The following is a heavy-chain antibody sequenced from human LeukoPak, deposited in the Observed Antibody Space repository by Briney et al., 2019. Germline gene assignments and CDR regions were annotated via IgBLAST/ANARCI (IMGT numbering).Heavy chain of an antibody. Sequence: GGSLRLSCAASGFTFSSYAMGWVRQAPGKGLEWVSGSSGSGGGTYYADSVKGRFTISGDNSKNTLYLQMNSLRAEDTAVYYCAKHSGGYSNGYHFDYWGQGTLVTVSS. J-gene: IGHJ4*02. CDR2: SSGSGGGT. CDR3: AKHSGGYSNGYHFDY. D-gene: IGHD5-18*01. V-gene: IGHV3-23*01. CDR1: GFTFSSYA.